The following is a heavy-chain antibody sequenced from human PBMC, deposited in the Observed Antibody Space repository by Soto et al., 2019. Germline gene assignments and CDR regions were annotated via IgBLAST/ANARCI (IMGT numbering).Heavy chain of an antibody. CDR1: GFTFSRYA. J-gene: IGHJ4*02. V-gene: IGHV3-23*01. Sequence: GGSLRLSCAASGFTFSRYAMNWVRQAPGKGLEWVSAISDSGTSTYYADSVKGRFTISRDNSKNTLYLQMNSLRAEDTAVYYCAKGPQSYYYDSSGNNQGYWGQGTLVTVSS. CDR3: AKGPQSYYYDSSGNNQGY. D-gene: IGHD3-22*01. CDR2: ISDSGTST.